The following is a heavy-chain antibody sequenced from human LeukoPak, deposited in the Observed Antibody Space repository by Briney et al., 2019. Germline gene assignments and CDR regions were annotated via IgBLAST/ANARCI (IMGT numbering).Heavy chain of an antibody. CDR1: GFTFDDYA. V-gene: IGHV3-9*01. CDR2: ISWNSGSI. D-gene: IGHD3-10*01. Sequence: GGSLRLSCAASGFTFDDYAMHWVRQAPGKGLEWVSGISWNSGSIGYADSVKGRFTISRDNAKNSLYLQMNSLRAEDTALYYCAKDIGRFGEFGFDYWGQGTLVTVSS. CDR3: AKDIGRFGEFGFDY. J-gene: IGHJ4*02.